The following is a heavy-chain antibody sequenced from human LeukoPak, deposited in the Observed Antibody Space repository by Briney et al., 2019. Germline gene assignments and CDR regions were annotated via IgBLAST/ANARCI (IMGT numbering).Heavy chain of an antibody. CDR1: GGSISSGDYY. CDR3: ARVGSHHYGDWEYFQH. V-gene: IGHV4-30-4*01. Sequence: SQTLPLTCTVSGGSISSGDYYWSWIRQPPGKGLEWIGYIYYSGSTYYNPSLKSRVTISVDTSKNQFSLKLSSVTAADTAVYYCARVGSHHYGDWEYFQHWGQGTLVTVSS. D-gene: IGHD4-17*01. CDR2: IYYSGST. J-gene: IGHJ1*01.